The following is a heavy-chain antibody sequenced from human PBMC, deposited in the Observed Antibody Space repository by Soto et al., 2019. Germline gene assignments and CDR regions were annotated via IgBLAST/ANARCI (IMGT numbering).Heavy chain of an antibody. CDR1: GFSFISYS. V-gene: IGHV3-21*02. CDR2: INEDSSYI. J-gene: IGHJ6*03. CDR3: VRDFGWYFRSGYMDV. D-gene: IGHD3-3*01. Sequence: EVQLVESGGGLVKPGGSLRLSCAASGFSFISYSMNWVRQAPGKGLEWVSSINEDSSYIYYAHSLRGRFTISRDNAKDSLYLQMNSLRAEDPAVYYCVRDFGWYFRSGYMDVWGDGATVTVSS.